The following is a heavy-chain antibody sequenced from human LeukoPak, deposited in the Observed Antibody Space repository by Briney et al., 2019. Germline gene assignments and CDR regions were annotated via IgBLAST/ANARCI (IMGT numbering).Heavy chain of an antibody. V-gene: IGHV3-7*04. Sequence: GGSLRLSCAASGFTFSGYWMTWVRQAPGKGLEWVANIKEDGSEKYYVDSVKGRFTISRDNAKNSLYLQMNSLRAVDTAVFYCARDGTYTDYDPDFDIWGQGTLVTVSS. CDR1: GFTFSGYW. D-gene: IGHD5-12*01. CDR2: IKEDGSEK. J-gene: IGHJ4*02. CDR3: ARDGTYTDYDPDFDI.